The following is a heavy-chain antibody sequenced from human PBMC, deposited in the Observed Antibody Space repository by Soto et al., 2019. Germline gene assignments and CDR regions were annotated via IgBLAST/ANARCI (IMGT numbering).Heavy chain of an antibody. D-gene: IGHD6-13*01. Sequence: QVQLVQSGAEVKKPGASVKVSCKASGYTFTSYGISWVRQAPGQGLEWMGWISAYNGNTNYAQKLQGRVTMTTAASTSTANMELRRLISDDTAVYYCATHQSSSWYFAAFDIWGQGTMVTVSS. CDR1: GYTFTSYG. CDR3: ATHQSSSWYFAAFDI. J-gene: IGHJ3*02. V-gene: IGHV1-18*01. CDR2: ISAYNGNT.